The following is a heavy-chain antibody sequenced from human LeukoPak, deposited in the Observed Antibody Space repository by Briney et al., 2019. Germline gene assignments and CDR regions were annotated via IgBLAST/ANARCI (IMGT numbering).Heavy chain of an antibody. CDR2: INPSVGST. Sequence: ASVTVSCKASGYTFTNYYMHWVRQAPGQGLEWMGIINPSVGSTSYAQKFQGRVTMTRDTSTSTVYMELSSLRSEDTAVYYCARSRGKGVRPLAPFDYWGQGTLVTVSS. CDR1: GYTFTNYY. J-gene: IGHJ4*02. D-gene: IGHD3-10*01. V-gene: IGHV1-46*01. CDR3: ARSRGKGVRPLAPFDY.